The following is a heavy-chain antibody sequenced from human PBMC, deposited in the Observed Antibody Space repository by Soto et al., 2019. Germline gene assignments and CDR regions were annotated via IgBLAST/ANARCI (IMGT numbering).Heavy chain of an antibody. CDR2: IFYSGST. V-gene: IGHV4-59*01. Sequence: SETLSLTCTVSGGSIRSYYWTWIRQPPGKGLEWLGYIFYSGSTFYNPSLKSRVTISIHTSKSQFSLQMTSVTAADTAVYYCARGAADTAMVDSWGQGTLVTVSS. CDR1: GGSIRSYY. CDR3: ARGAADTAMVDS. D-gene: IGHD5-18*01. J-gene: IGHJ4*02.